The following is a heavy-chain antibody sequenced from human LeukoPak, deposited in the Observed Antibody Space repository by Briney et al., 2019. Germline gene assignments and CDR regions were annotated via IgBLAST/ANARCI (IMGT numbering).Heavy chain of an antibody. CDR2: INAGNGNT. D-gene: IGHD5-24*01. Sequence: ASVNVSCKASGYTFTNYVMDWVRQAPGQRLEWMGWINAGNGNTKYSQNFQGRVTLIRDTSADTVYMELSTLRSEDTAVYYCARRMARNYFSFDYWGQGTLVTVSS. CDR3: ARRMARNYFSFDY. V-gene: IGHV1-3*01. CDR1: GYTFTNYV. J-gene: IGHJ4*02.